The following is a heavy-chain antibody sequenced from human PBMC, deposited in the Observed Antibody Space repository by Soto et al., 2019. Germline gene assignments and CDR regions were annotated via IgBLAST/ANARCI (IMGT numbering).Heavy chain of an antibody. J-gene: IGHJ5*01. CDR2: VSGNNGAS. CDR3: VRDQKYFRVNGNWFDS. V-gene: IGHV1-18*04. CDR1: GYTSADFG. D-gene: IGHD2-2*01. Sequence: ASVKVSCKASGYTSADFGISWVRQAPGQGLEWMGWVSGNNGASNPAPKVQGRITMTLDTSTGVSYMALRSLRSDDTASYYCVRDQKYFRVNGNWFDSWGQGTLVTV.